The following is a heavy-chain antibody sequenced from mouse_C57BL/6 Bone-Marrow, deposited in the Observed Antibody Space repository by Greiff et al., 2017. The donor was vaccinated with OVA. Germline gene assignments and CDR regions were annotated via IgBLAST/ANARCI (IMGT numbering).Heavy chain of an antibody. CDR2: IDPSDSET. CDR3: ARWELGKGAWCAY. V-gene: IGHV1-52*01. D-gene: IGHD4-1*01. CDR1: GYTFTSYW. Sequence: QVQLQQPGAELVRPGSSVKLSCKASGYTFTSYWMHWVKQRPIQGLEWIGNIDPSDSETHYNQKFKDKATLTVDKSSSTAYMQLSSLTSEDSAVYYGARWELGKGAWCAYWGQGTLVTVSA. J-gene: IGHJ3*01.